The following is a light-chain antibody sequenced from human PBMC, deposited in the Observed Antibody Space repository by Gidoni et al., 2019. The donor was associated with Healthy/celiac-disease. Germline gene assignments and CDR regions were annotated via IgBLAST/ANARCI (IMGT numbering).Light chain of an antibody. CDR1: QSVSSSY. CDR3: QQYGSSPLT. J-gene: IGKJ4*01. CDR2: GAS. Sequence: MVLTQPPGTLSLSPGERATLSCRASQSVSSSYLAWYQQKPGQAPRLLIYGASTRATGIPDRFSGSGSGTDFTLTISRLEPEDVAVYYCQQYGSSPLTFGGGTKVEIK. V-gene: IGKV3-20*01.